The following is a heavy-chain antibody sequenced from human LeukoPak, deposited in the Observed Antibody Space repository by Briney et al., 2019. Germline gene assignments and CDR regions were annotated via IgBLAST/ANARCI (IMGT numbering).Heavy chain of an antibody. CDR3: ATSPIQLWLPFDY. CDR1: GGSISSYY. J-gene: IGHJ4*02. V-gene: IGHV4-59*01. CDR2: IYYSGST. D-gene: IGHD5-18*01. Sequence: SETLSLXCTVSGGSISSYYWSWSRQPPGKGLEWIGYIYYSGSTNYNPSLKSRVTISVDTSKNQFSLKLSSVTAADTAVYYCATSPIQLWLPFDYWGQGTLVTVSS.